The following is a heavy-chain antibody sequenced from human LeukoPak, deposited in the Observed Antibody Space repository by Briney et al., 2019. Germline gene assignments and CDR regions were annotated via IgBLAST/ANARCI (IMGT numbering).Heavy chain of an antibody. CDR2: ISSVGYTT. V-gene: IGHV3-48*03. J-gene: IGHJ4*02. CDR3: VRRGGYIVVVPAAMDY. CDR1: GFIFSSFE. Sequence: GGSLRLSCAASGFIFSSFEMNWVRQAPGKGLEWISYISSVGYTTYYADSVKGRFTISRDNAKNSLSLQMNSLTAEDTGVYYCVRRGGYIVVVPAAMDYWGQGTLVTVSS. D-gene: IGHD2-2*01.